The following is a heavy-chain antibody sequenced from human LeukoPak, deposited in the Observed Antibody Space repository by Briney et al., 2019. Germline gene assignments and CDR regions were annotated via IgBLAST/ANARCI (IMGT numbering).Heavy chain of an antibody. D-gene: IGHD3-9*01. J-gene: IGHJ4*02. CDR1: GGSIGSGGYY. CDR2: IYHSGST. V-gene: IGHV4-30-2*01. Sequence: SQTLSLTCTVSGGSIGSGGYYWSWIRQPPGKGLEWIGYIYHSGSTYYNPSLKSRVTISVDRSKNQFSLKLSSVTAADTAVYYCARVEGLRYFDWSGQQRGYYFDYWGQGTLVTVSS. CDR3: ARVEGLRYFDWSGQQRGYYFDY.